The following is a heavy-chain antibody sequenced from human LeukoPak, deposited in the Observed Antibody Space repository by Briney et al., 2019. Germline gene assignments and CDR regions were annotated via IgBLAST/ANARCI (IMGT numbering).Heavy chain of an antibody. D-gene: IGHD3-22*01. Sequence: SETLSLTCAVSGGSISSGGFSWSWIRQPPGKDLEWIGYIFHSGNTYYNPSLKSRVTISVDRSKNLFSLKLTSVTAADTAIYFCARSPRQYYDTRGYVRYFDYWGQGTLFTVSS. V-gene: IGHV4-30-2*01. CDR3: ARSPRQYYDTRGYVRYFDY. J-gene: IGHJ4*02. CDR1: GGSISSGGFS. CDR2: IFHSGNT.